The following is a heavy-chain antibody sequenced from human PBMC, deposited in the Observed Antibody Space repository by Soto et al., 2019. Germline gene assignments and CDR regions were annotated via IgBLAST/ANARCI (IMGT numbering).Heavy chain of an antibody. CDR2: IKQDGSEK. V-gene: IGHV3-7*03. D-gene: IGHD3-22*01. CDR1: GFTFSTSW. Sequence: EGSLRRSCAASGFTFSTSWMNWVRQAPGKGLEWVADIKQDGSEKYYVDSLKGRFTISRDNAKNSLYLQMNSLRAEGTAVYYCARGDYYDRRFDSWGQGTLVTVSS. CDR3: ARGDYYDRRFDS. J-gene: IGHJ4*02.